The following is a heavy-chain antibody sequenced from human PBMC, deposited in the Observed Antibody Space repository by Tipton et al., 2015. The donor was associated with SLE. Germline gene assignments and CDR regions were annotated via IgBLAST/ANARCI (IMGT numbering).Heavy chain of an antibody. Sequence: TLSLTCTVSGGSISSYYWSWIRQPAGKGQEWIGRIYTSGSTNYNPSLKSRVTISVDTSKNQFSLKLSSVTAADTAVYYCARDSAAAGYGMDVWGQGTTVTVSS. D-gene: IGHD6-13*01. J-gene: IGHJ6*02. CDR3: ARDSAAAGYGMDV. CDR2: IYTSGST. CDR1: GGSISSYY. V-gene: IGHV4-4*07.